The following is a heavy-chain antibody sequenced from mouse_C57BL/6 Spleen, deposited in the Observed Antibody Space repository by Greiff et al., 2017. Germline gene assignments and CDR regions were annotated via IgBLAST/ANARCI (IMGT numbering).Heavy chain of an antibody. CDR2: IDPSDSYT. J-gene: IGHJ3*01. CDR1: GYTFTSSW. V-gene: IGHV1-59*01. Sequence: QVQLQQPGAELVRPGPSVKLSCKASGYTFTSSWMHWVKQRPGQGLEWIGVIDPSDSYTNYNQKFKGKATLTVDTSSSTAYMQLSSLTSEDSAVYYCARGYDDDGGFAYWGQGTLVTVSA. CDR3: ARGYDDDGGFAY. D-gene: IGHD2-4*01.